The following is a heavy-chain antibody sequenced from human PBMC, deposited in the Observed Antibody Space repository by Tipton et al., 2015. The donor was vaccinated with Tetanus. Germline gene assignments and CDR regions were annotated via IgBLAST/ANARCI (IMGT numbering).Heavy chain of an antibody. CDR2: VYYSGST. D-gene: IGHD3-9*01. V-gene: IGHV4-59*12. J-gene: IGHJ6*02. Sequence: TLSLTCTVSGGSINNYYWSWIRQPPGKGLEWIGYVYYSGSTNYNPSLKSRVTISVDTSKNQFSLNLSSVPAADTAVYYCARSGYYSRADYHYRMDVWGQGTTVSVSS. CDR3: ARSGYYSRADYHYRMDV. CDR1: GGSINNYY.